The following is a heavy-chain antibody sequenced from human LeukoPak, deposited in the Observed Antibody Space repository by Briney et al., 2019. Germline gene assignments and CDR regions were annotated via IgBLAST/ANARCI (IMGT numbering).Heavy chain of an antibody. V-gene: IGHV3-30*03. J-gene: IGHJ4*02. CDR2: ISYDGSNK. Sequence: GGSPRLSCAASGFTFSSYGMHWVRQAPGKGLEWVAVISYDGSNKYYADSVKGRFTISRDNSKNTLYLQMNSLGAEDAAVYYRAHGGWGNWGQGTLVTVSS. D-gene: IGHD2-15*01. CDR3: AHGGWGN. CDR1: GFTFSSYG.